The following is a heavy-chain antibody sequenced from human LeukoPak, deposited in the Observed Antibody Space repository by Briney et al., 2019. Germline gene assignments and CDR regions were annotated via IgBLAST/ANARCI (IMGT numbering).Heavy chain of an antibody. J-gene: IGHJ4*02. CDR1: GFTFSTFG. V-gene: IGHV3-33*01. CDR2: MWYDGNIK. Sequence: GGSLRLSCDPSGFTFSTFGMHWVRQAPGGGLEGVAVMWYDGNIKFYADSVKDRFTISRDNSKNTVYLQMNSLRAEDTAVYYCARDLDLLYFHYWAQGPLVTVSS. D-gene: IGHD1-26*01. CDR3: ARDLDLLYFHY.